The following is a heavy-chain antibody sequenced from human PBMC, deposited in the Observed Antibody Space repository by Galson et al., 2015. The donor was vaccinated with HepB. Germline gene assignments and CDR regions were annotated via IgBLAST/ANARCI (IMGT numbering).Heavy chain of an antibody. CDR3: AREDYYYYYGMDV. V-gene: IGHV1-18*01. Sequence: SVKVSCKASGYTFTSYGISWVRQAPGQGLEWMGWISAYNGNTNYAQKLQGRVTMTTDTSTSTAYMELRSLRSDDTAVYYCAREDYYYYYGMDVWGQGTTVTVSS. CDR1: GYTFTSYG. CDR2: ISAYNGNT. J-gene: IGHJ6*02.